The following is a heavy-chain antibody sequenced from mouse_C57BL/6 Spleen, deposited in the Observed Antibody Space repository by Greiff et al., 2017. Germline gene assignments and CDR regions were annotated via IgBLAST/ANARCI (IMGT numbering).Heavy chain of an antibody. CDR2: IYPGDGDT. V-gene: IGHV1-80*01. CDR3: ARRGYYRGNYFDY. CDR1: GYAFSSYW. D-gene: IGHD2-14*01. J-gene: IGHJ2*01. Sequence: VQLQQSGAELVKPGASVKISCKASGYAFSSYWMNWVKQRPGKGLEWIGQIYPGDGDTTYNGKFKGKATLTADKSSSTAYMQLSSLTSEDSAVYFCARRGYYRGNYFDYWGQGTTLTVSS.